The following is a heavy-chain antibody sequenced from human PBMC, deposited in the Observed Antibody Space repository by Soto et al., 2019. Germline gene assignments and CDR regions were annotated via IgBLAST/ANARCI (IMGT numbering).Heavy chain of an antibody. D-gene: IGHD5-12*01. Sequence: QLQLQESGPGLVKPSETLSLTCSVSDDSINSDKYYWGWIRQPPVKGLEWIGSIYYRGNAYYNPSLQTPVTIPLDKPKSQFSLKLNSVTAADSAVYFCARLEGLATISYYFDFWGPGALVTVSS. CDR3: ARLEGLATISYYFDF. CDR1: DDSINSDKYY. CDR2: IYYRGNA. J-gene: IGHJ4*02. V-gene: IGHV4-39*01.